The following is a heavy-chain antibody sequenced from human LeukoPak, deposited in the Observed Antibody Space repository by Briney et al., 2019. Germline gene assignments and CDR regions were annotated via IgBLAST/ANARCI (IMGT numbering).Heavy chain of an antibody. D-gene: IGHD2-2*01. Sequence: EASVKVSCKASGYTFTGYYMHWVRQAPGHGLEWMGWINPNSGGTTYAQKFQGRVTMTRDTSISTAYMELSRLRSDDTAVYYCARDPSFPIVVVPAAMSQSPGAFDIWGQGTMVTVSS. CDR3: ARDPSFPIVVVPAAMSQSPGAFDI. V-gene: IGHV1-2*02. J-gene: IGHJ3*02. CDR2: INPNSGGT. CDR1: GYTFTGYY.